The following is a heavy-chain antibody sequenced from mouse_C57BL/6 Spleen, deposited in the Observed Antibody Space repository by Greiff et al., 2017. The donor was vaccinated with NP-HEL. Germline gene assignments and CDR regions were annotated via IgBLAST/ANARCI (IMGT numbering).Heavy chain of an antibody. CDR3: ARSYDGGNWFAY. CDR2: IHPNSGST. Sequence: VQLQQPGAELVKPGASVKLSCKASGYTFTSYWMHWVKQRPGQGIEWIGMIHPNSGSTNYNEKYKSKATLTADKSSSTAYMQLSSLTSEDSAVYYCARSYDGGNWFAYWGQGTLVTVSA. CDR1: GYTFTSYW. J-gene: IGHJ3*01. D-gene: IGHD2-12*01. V-gene: IGHV1-64*01.